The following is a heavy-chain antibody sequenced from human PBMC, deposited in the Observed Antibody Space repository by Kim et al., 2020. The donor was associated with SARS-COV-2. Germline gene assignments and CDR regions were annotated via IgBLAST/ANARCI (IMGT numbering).Heavy chain of an antibody. CDR3: ARGSPISPASLFDP. CDR1: TFTLKSHW. V-gene: IGHV3-74*01. CDR2: INSDGSST. J-gene: IGHJ5*02. Sequence: GGSLRLSCAASTFTLKSHWMHWVRQAPGKGLVWVSRINSDGSSTAYADSVKGRFTISRDNAKDTLYLQMNSLRAEDTAVYFCARGSPISPASLFDPWGQGTLVTVSS. D-gene: IGHD2-2*01.